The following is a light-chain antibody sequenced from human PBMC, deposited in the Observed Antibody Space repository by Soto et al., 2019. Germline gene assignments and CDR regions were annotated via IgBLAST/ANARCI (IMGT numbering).Light chain of an antibody. CDR2: AVS. CDR3: SSYTPSSTRCV. Sequence: QSVLTQPASVSGSPGQSISISCTGTSSDVGTYNYVSWYQQYPGKAPKLLIYAVSYRPSGVSDRFSGSKSGNTASLTISGLQAEDEADYYCSSYTPSSTRCVFGGGTKVTVL. J-gene: IGLJ3*02. V-gene: IGLV2-14*01. CDR1: SSDVGTYNY.